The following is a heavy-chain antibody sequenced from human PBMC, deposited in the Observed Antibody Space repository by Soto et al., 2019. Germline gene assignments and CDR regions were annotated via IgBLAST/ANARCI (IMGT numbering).Heavy chain of an antibody. D-gene: IGHD6-13*01. CDR1: GFTFSSYS. J-gene: IGHJ3*02. CDR3: ARDSSSWSNDDALDI. CDR2: ISSSSSYI. Sequence: GGSLRLSCAASGFTFSSYSMNWVRQAPGKGLEWVSSISSSSSYIYYADSVKGRFTISRDNAKNSLYLQMNSLRAEDTAVYYCARDSSSWSNDDALDIWGQGTMVTVSS. V-gene: IGHV3-21*01.